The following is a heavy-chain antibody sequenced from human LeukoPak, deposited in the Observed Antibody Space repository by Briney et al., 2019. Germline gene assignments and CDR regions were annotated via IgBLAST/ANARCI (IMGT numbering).Heavy chain of an antibody. CDR3: VREYHGGYFDF. CDR2: VYPSAGTS. V-gene: IGHV1-46*03. D-gene: IGHD3-16*01. CDR1: GYIFTSYY. Sequence: GASVKVSCKASGYIFTSYYMHWVRQAPGQGLEWLGVVYPSAGTSDPAQRFRARITLSDDTSTSTAYMELRSLQSEDTAIYFCVREYHGGYFDFWGQGTLVTVSS. J-gene: IGHJ4*02.